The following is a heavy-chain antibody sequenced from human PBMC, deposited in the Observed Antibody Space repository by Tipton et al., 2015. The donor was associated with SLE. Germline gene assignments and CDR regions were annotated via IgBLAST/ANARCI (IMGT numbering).Heavy chain of an antibody. D-gene: IGHD2-15*01. CDR1: GDSISSSSYY. Sequence: TLSLTCTVSGDSISSSSYYWGWIRQPPGKGLEWIGSIYYSGSTYYNPSLKSRVTISVDTSKKQFSLKLSSVTTADTAVYYCARSELAYCSGGSCYSLGYWGQGTLVTVSS. CDR3: ARSELAYCSGGSCYSLGY. CDR2: IYYSGST. J-gene: IGHJ4*02. V-gene: IGHV4-39*07.